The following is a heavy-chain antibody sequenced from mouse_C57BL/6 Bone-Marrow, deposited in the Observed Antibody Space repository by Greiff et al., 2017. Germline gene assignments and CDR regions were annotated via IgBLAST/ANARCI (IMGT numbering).Heavy chain of an antibody. CDR2: ISDGGSYT. Sequence: EVQLVESGGGLVKPGGSLKLSCAASGFTFSSYAMSWVRQTPGKRLEWVATISDGGSYTYYPDNVKGRFTISRDNAKNNLYLQMSHLKSEDTAMYYCARLEYYAMDYWGQGTSVTVSS. V-gene: IGHV5-4*01. CDR1: GFTFSSYA. CDR3: ARLEYYAMDY. J-gene: IGHJ4*01.